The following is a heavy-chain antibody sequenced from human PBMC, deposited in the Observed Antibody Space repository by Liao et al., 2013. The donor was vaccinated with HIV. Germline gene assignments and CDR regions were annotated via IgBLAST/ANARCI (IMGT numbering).Heavy chain of an antibody. Sequence: QVQLRESGPRLEKSSQTVSLTCTVSGGSIGSADYYWSWIRQPPGKGLEWIGYVYYSGSTYYNPALKGRVSISVDTSKNQFSLRLNSVTAADTAVYYCARESKNGDYYFDHWGQGTLISVS. V-gene: IGHV4-30-4*08. J-gene: IGHJ4*02. CDR3: ARESKNGDYYFDH. CDR2: VYYSGST. CDR1: GGSIGSADYY. D-gene: IGHD4-11*01.